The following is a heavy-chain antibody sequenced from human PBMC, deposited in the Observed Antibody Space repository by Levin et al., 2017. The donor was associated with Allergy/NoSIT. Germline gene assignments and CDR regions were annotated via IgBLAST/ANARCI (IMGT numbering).Heavy chain of an antibody. V-gene: IGHV3-9*01. J-gene: IGHJ4*02. Sequence: SLKISCAASGFTFDDYAMHWVRQTPGKGLEWVSGISWNSVSIGYAESVRGRFTISRDNAKKSLYLQMNSLRAEDTALYYCAKDGEGSSWYYFDYWGQGILVTVSS. CDR3: AKDGEGSSWYYFDY. CDR1: GFTFDDYA. CDR2: ISWNSVSI. D-gene: IGHD6-13*01.